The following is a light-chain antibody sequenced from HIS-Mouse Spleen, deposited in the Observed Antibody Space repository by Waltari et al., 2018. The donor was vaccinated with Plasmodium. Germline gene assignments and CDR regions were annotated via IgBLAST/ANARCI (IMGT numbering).Light chain of an antibody. J-gene: IGLJ3*02. CDR1: SRYVGGSHY. Sequence: QSALTQPASVSGSPGQSITISCTGTSRYVGGSHYVSWYQQHPGKAPKLMIYEVSNRPSGVSNRFSGSKSGNTASLTISGLQAEDEADYYCSSYTSSSTWVFGGGTKLTVL. CDR2: EVS. CDR3: SSYTSSSTWV. V-gene: IGLV2-14*01.